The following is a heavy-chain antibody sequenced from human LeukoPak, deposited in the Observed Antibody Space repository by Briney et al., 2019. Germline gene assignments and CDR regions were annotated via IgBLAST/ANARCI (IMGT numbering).Heavy chain of an antibody. V-gene: IGHV1-2*02. Sequence: GASVKVSCKASGYIFTAYFIHWVRQAPGQGLECMGWINPNNGDTKYAQKFQGRITMTRDSSLSTAYMELSSLRSDDTAVYYCVRDGYCSRSNCLWAGWFDPWGQGTLLTVSS. CDR3: VRDGYCSRSNCLWAGWFDP. CDR1: GYIFTAYF. D-gene: IGHD2-2*01. CDR2: INPNNGDT. J-gene: IGHJ5*02.